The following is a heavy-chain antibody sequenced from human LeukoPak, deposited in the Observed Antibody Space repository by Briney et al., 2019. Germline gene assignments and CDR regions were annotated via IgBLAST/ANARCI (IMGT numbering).Heavy chain of an antibody. CDR2: INHSGST. J-gene: IGHJ4*02. D-gene: IGHD4-17*01. CDR3: ARGRAVTSIDY. CDR1: GRSFSGYY. Sequence: ASETLSLTCAVYGRSFSGYYWSWIRQPPGKGLEWIGEINHSGSTNYNPSLKSRVTISVDTSKNQFSLKLSSVTAADTAVYYCARGRAVTSIDYWGQGTLVTVSS. V-gene: IGHV4-34*01.